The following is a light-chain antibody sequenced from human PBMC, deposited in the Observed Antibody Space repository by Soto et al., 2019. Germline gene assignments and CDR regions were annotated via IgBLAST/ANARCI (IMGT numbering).Light chain of an antibody. CDR2: WAS. CDR3: HQYYTIPFT. J-gene: IGKJ3*01. CDR1: QSVLYNSKNKNY. Sequence: DIVMTQSPDSLTVSLGERATINCKSSQSVLYNSKNKNYLAWYQQKPGQPPKLLIYWASTRESGVPDRFSGSGSGTDFTLTISSLQAEDVAVYYCHQYYTIPFTFGPGTKVDIK. V-gene: IGKV4-1*01.